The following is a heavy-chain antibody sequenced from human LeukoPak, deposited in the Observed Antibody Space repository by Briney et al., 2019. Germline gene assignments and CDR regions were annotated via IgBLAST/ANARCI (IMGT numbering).Heavy chain of an antibody. V-gene: IGHV3-23*01. CDR3: AENWYSSGWYRLYYYYMDV. CDR1: GFTFSSYA. Sequence: GGSLRLSCAASGFTFSSYAMSWVRQAPGKGLEWVSAISGSGGGTYYADSVKGRFTISRDNSKNTLYLQMNSLRAEDTAVYYCAENWYSSGWYRLYYYYMDVWGKGTTVTVSS. D-gene: IGHD6-19*01. J-gene: IGHJ6*03. CDR2: ISGSGGGT.